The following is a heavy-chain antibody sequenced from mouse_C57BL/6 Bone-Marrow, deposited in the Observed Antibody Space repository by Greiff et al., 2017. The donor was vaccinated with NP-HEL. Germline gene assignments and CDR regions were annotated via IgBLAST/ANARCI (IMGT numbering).Heavy chain of an antibody. V-gene: IGHV5-9-1*02. J-gene: IGHJ4*01. CDR1: GFTFSSYA. D-gene: IGHD1-1*01. CDR3: TRGEYYGSYYYAMDY. CDR2: ISSGGDYI. Sequence: EVNVVESGEGLVKPGGSLKLSCAASGFTFSSYAMSWVRQTPEKRLEWVAYISSGGDYIYYADTVKGRFTISRDNARKTLYLQMSSLKSEDTAMYYCTRGEYYGSYYYAMDYWGQGTSVTVSS.